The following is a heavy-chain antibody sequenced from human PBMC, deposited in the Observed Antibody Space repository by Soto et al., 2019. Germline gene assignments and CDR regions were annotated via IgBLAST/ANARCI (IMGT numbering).Heavy chain of an antibody. CDR2: IDPSESYT. D-gene: IGHD6-6*01. CDR1: GYSFTSYW. Sequence: GESLKISCKGSGYSFTSYWISCVRQMPGKGLGGIGMIDPSESYTNYSPSFKGHVTISADKSIRIAYLQWSSLEASDTAMYYCARHGTHSYNWFEPWGKGTLVTVSS. CDR3: ARHGTHSYNWFEP. J-gene: IGHJ5*02. V-gene: IGHV5-10-1*01.